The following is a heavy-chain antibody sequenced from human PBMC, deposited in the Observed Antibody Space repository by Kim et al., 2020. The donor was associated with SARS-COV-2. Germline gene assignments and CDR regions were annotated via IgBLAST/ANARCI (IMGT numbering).Heavy chain of an antibody. J-gene: IGHJ4*02. D-gene: IGHD3-10*01. CDR3: AREGVYGSGSYPT. Sequence: GGSLRLSCAASGFTFRSYWMHWVRQAPGKGLVWVSRTSSDGSTTSYAGSVKGRFTISRDNAKNTLYLQMNSLRAEDTAVYYCAREGVYGSGSYPTWGQGTLVIVSS. CDR2: TSSDGSTT. V-gene: IGHV3-74*01. CDR1: GFTFRSYW.